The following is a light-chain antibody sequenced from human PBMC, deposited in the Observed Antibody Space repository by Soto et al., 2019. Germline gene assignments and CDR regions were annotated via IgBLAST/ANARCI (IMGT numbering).Light chain of an antibody. V-gene: IGKV2-30*01. CDR3: IQGTHWPWT. CDR1: QSLVYRDGNTY. CDR2: TVS. J-gene: IGKJ1*01. Sequence: DVVMTQSPLSLPVTLGQPASISCRSSQSLVYRDGNTYLNWFQQRPGQTPRSLIYTVSNRDTGVQDRFSGSGSGTDFTLKISRVEAEDVGVYYCIQGTHWPWTFGQGTKVEIK.